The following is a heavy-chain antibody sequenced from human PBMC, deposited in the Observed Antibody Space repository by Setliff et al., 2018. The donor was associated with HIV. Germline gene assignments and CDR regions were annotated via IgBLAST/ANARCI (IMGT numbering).Heavy chain of an antibody. CDR1: GDSVSSSSTT. D-gene: IGHD6-13*01. J-gene: IGHJ3*02. Sequence: PSQTLSLTCAISGDSVSSSSTTWNWIRQSPSRGLEWLGRTYYRSKWYNDSAISVKGRMTINSDTSKNYFSLQLNSVTPDDTAVYYCARGHSSLPSDAFDIWGPGTMVTVSS. CDR2: TYYRSKWYN. V-gene: IGHV6-1*01. CDR3: ARGHSSLPSDAFDI.